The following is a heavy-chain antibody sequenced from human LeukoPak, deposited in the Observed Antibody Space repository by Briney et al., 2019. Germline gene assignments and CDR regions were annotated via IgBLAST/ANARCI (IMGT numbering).Heavy chain of an antibody. CDR1: GGSISSSSYY. J-gene: IGHJ4*02. CDR3: ATRIAAAIYGDYEAYFDY. CDR2: IYYSGST. V-gene: IGHV4-39*01. D-gene: IGHD4-17*01. Sequence: SETLSLTCTVSGGSISSSSYYWGWIRQPPGKGLEWSGSIYYSGSTYYNPSLKSRVTISVDTSKNQFSLKLSSVTAADTAVYYCATRIAAAIYGDYEAYFDYWGQGTLVTVSS.